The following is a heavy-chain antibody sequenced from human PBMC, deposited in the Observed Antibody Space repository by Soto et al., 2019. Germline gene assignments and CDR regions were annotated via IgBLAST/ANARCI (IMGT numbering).Heavy chain of an antibody. J-gene: IGHJ5*02. CDR2: ISGSGGST. V-gene: IGHV3-23*01. CDR3: AKDFLHDYIWGSYRPNWFDP. CDR1: GFTFSSYA. Sequence: EVQLLESGGGLVQPGGSLRLSCAASGFTFSSYAMSWVRQAPGKGLEWVSAISGSGGSTYYADSVKGRFTISRDNSKNTLYLQMNSLRAEDTAVYYCAKDFLHDYIWGSYRPNWFDPWGKGTLVTVSS. D-gene: IGHD3-16*02.